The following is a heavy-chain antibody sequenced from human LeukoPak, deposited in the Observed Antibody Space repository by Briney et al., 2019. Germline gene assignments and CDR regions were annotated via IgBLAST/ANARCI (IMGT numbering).Heavy chain of an antibody. J-gene: IGHJ4*02. CDR2: ISSSGSTI. V-gene: IGHV3-48*03. CDR1: GFTFSSYE. Sequence: GGSLRLSCTASGFTFSSYEMNWVRQAPGKGLEWVSYISSSGSTIYYADSVKGRFTISRDNAKNSLYLQMNSLRAEDTAVYYCARDYDILTGPLALFDYWGQGTLVTVSS. CDR3: ARDYDILTGPLALFDY. D-gene: IGHD3-9*01.